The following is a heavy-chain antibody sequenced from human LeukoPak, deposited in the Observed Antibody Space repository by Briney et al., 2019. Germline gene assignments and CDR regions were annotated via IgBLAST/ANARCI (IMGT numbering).Heavy chain of an antibody. D-gene: IGHD3-22*01. Sequence: TSETLSLTSTVSGGSISSSSHYWGWIRQPPGKGLEWIGIMYYSGSTYYNPSLKSRVTISVDTSKNQFSLKLSSVTAADTAVYYCATLTYYYDSSGYYPIAFDVWGQGTMVTVSS. V-gene: IGHV4-39*07. CDR1: GGSISSSSHY. CDR3: ATLTYYYDSSGYYPIAFDV. J-gene: IGHJ3*01. CDR2: MYYSGST.